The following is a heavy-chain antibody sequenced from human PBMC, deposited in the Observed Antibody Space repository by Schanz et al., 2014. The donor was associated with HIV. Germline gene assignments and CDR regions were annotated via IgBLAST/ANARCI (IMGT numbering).Heavy chain of an antibody. CDR2: ISPYNGDR. CDR1: GYTFSDYD. D-gene: IGHD3-9*01. CDR3: AKGQDWPGPQLDH. V-gene: IGHV1-18*01. J-gene: IGHJ4*03. Sequence: QVQLVQSGAEVTEPGASVKVSCEASGYTFSDYDINWVRQAPGQGLDWVGWISPYNGDRKYDQKFQGRVTLTTDTSTNTAYMELRSLRSDDTAVYYCAKGQDWPGPQLDHWGHGSLVIVSS.